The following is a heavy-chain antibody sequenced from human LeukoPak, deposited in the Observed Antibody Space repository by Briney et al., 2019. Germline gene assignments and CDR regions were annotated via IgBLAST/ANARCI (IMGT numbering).Heavy chain of an antibody. V-gene: IGHV1-69*04. D-gene: IGHD2-2*01. CDR2: IIPILGIA. J-gene: IGHJ5*02. Sequence: ASVKVSCKASGGTFSSYAISWVRQAPGQGLEWMGRIIPILGIANYAQKFQGRVTITADKSTSTAYMELSSLRSEDTAVYYCARDRLEYQLLCRSDYWFDPWGQGTLVTVSS. CDR3: ARDRLEYQLLCRSDYWFDP. CDR1: GGTFSSYA.